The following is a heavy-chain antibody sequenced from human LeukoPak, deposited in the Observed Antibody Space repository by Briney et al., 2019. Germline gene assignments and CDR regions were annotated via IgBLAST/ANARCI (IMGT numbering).Heavy chain of an antibody. D-gene: IGHD5-12*01. J-gene: IGHJ5*02. CDR3: ARDARPGSGHGFDP. CDR2: IHYSGRT. V-gene: IGHV4-31*03. Sequence: TSETLSLTCTVSTGSISSGDYFWSWIRQHPGKGLEWIGYIHYSGRTFYNPSLKSRITISVDTSKNQLSLKLTSVTAADTAVYYCARDARPGSGHGFDPWGQGTLVTVSS. CDR1: TGSISSGDYF.